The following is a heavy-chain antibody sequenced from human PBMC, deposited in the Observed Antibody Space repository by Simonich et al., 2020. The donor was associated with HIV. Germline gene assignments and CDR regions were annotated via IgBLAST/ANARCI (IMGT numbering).Heavy chain of an antibody. J-gene: IGHJ3*01. Sequence: QVQLQQWGAGLLKPSETLSLTCAVYGGSLSNYFWSWIRQPPGKGLEWIGEISHSGITNYNPSLKSRVTISVDTSKNQFSLKLSSVTAADTAVYYCARVGIRMYAFDAWGQGTMVTVSS. V-gene: IGHV4-34*01. CDR3: ARVGIRMYAFDA. D-gene: IGHD1-20*01. CDR1: GGSLSNYF. CDR2: ISHSGIT.